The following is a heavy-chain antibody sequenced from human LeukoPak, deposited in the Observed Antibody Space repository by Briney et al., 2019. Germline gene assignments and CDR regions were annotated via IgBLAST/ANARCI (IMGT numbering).Heavy chain of an antibody. D-gene: IGHD6-13*01. CDR2: INHSGST. J-gene: IGHJ5*02. Sequence: SETLSLTCAVYGGSFSGYYWSWIRQPPGKGLEWIGEINHSGSTNYNPSLKSRVTISVDTSKNQFSLKLSSVTAADTAVYYCATSIAAAGWGFDPWGQGTLVTVSS. CDR3: ATSIAAAGWGFDP. V-gene: IGHV4-34*01. CDR1: GGSFSGYY.